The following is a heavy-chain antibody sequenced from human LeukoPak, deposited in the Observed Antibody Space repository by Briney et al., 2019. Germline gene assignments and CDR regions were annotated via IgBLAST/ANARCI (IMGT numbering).Heavy chain of an antibody. CDR3: ASDIVVVPDAMYYFDY. D-gene: IGHD2-2*01. CDR2: IIPILCIA. J-gene: IGHJ4*02. Sequence: SVKVSCKASVGTFISYAISWVRQAPRQGLEWMGRIIPILCIANYAQKFQGRVTITADKSTSTAYMELSSLRSEDTAVYYCASDIVVVPDAMYYFDYWGQGTLVTVSS. V-gene: IGHV1-69*04. CDR1: VGTFISYA.